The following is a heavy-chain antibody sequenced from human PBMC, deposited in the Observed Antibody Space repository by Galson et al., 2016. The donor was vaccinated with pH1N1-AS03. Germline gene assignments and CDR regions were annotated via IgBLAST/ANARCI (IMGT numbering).Heavy chain of an antibody. CDR1: GFTFSNYA. CDR3: AKGCQGTVRGRISDH. J-gene: IGHJ4*02. Sequence: SLRLSCAASGFTFSNYAMSWLRQAPGKGLEWVSVISGSGGSTYYADSVKGRFTISRDNSKNTLYLQLSSLRTEDTAVYFCAKGCQGTVRGRISDHWGQGPLVTAS. V-gene: IGHV3-23*01. D-gene: IGHD3-16*01. CDR2: ISGSGGST.